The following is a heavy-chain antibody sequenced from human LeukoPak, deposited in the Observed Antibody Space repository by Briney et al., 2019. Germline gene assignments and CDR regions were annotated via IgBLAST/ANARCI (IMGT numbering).Heavy chain of an antibody. CDR1: GFTFISSA. CDR3: AADPSYSSGYRYYFDY. CDR2: IVVGSGNT. D-gene: IGHD3-22*01. J-gene: IGHJ4*02. Sequence: GTSVKLSCKTSGFTFISSAVQWVRQSRGQRLEWIGWIVVGSGNTNYAQKFQERVTTARDMSTSTAYMEMSSLRSEDTAVYYCAADPSYSSGYRYYFDYWGQGTLVTVSS. V-gene: IGHV1-58*01.